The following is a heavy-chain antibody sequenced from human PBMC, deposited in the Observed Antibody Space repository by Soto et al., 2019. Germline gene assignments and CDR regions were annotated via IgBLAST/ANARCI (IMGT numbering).Heavy chain of an antibody. D-gene: IGHD3-3*01. Sequence: SVKVSCKASGGTFSSYAISWVRQAPGQGLEWMGGIIPIFGTANYAQKFQGRVTITADKSTSTAYMELSSLRSEDTAVYYCARERKVLRFLEWSFPPYGMDVWGQGTTVTVSS. V-gene: IGHV1-69*06. J-gene: IGHJ6*02. CDR3: ARERKVLRFLEWSFPPYGMDV. CDR1: GGTFSSYA. CDR2: IIPIFGTA.